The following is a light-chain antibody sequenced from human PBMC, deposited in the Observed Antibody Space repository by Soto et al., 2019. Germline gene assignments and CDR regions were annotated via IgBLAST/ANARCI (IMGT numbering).Light chain of an antibody. V-gene: IGLV2-14*01. Sequence: QSVLTQPASVSGSPGQSITISCTGTSSDVGGYNFVSWYQHHPGKAPKLIISEVINRPSGVSNRFSGSKSGNTASLTISRLQAEDEADYYCSSSRATAIVIFGGGTKVTV. CDR1: SSDVGGYNF. J-gene: IGLJ2*01. CDR2: EVI. CDR3: SSSRATAIVI.